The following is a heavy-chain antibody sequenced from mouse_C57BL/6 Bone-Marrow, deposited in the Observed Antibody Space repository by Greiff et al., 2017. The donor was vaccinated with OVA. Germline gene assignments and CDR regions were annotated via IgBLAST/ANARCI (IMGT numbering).Heavy chain of an antibody. V-gene: IGHV10-1*01. J-gene: IGHJ3*01. CDR3: VRGRWLLPFAY. Sequence: DAGGGLVQPTGSLKLSCAASGFSFNTYAMNWVRQAPGKGLEWVARIRSKSNNYATYYADSVKDRFTISRDDSESMLYLQMNNLKTEDTAMYYCVRGRWLLPFAYWGQGTLVTVSA. CDR2: IRSKSNNYAT. D-gene: IGHD2-3*01. CDR1: GFSFNTYA.